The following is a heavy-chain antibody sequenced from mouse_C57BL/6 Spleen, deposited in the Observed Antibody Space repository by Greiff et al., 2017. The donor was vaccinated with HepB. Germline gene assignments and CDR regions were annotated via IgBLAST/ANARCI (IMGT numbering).Heavy chain of an antibody. V-gene: IGHV1-42*01. CDR3: ARRGYSNYSAWFAY. Sequence: VQLQQSGPELVKPGASVKISCKASGYSFTGYYMNWVKQSPEKSLEWIGEINPSTGGTTYNQKFKAKATLTVDKSSSTAYMQLKSLTSEDSAVYYCARRGYSNYSAWFAYWGQGTLVTVSA. CDR1: GYSFTGYY. D-gene: IGHD2-5*01. J-gene: IGHJ3*01. CDR2: INPSTGGT.